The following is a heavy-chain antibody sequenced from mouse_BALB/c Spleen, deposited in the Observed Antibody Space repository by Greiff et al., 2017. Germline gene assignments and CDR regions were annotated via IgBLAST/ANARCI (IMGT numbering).Heavy chain of an antibody. D-gene: IGHD3-1*01. J-gene: IGHJ2*01. CDR1: GFTFSSYG. CDR3: ARTARAPDY. CDR2: ISSGGSYT. V-gene: IGHV5-6*01. Sequence: EVKVVESGGDLVKPGGSLKLSCAASGFTFSSYGMSWVRQTPDKRLEWVATISSGGSYTYYPDSVKGRFTISRDNAKNTLYLQMSSLKSEDTAMYYCARTARAPDYWGQGTTLTVSS.